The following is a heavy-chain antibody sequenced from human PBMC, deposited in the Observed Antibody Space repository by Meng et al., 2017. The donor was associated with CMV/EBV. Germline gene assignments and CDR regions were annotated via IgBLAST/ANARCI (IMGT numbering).Heavy chain of an antibody. CDR3: AKDRVEWIYLSGYALDV. CDR1: GSNFRKYA. V-gene: IGHV3-23*01. Sequence: GESLKISCVASGSNFRKYAMCWVRQASGKGLEWVSAISGSGGSTYDEDSVKGRFTISRDNSKNTLYLQMNSLRAEDTAVYYCAKDRVEWIYLSGYALDVWGQGTTVTVSS. CDR2: ISGSGGST. D-gene: IGHD3-3*01. J-gene: IGHJ6*02.